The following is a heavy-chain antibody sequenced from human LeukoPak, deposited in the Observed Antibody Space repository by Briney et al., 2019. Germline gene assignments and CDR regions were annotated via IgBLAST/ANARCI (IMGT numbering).Heavy chain of an antibody. V-gene: IGHV4-61*02. CDR3: ARKGSSTWYTYWFDP. D-gene: IGHD6-13*01. CDR1: GGSISSGSYS. CDR2: IYSSGST. J-gene: IGHJ5*02. Sequence: SQTLSLTCTVSGGSISSGSYSWTWIRQPAGKGLEWIGRIYSSGSTNYNPSLKSRVTISVDMSKTEFSLKLSSVTAADTAVYYCARKGSSTWYTYWFDPWGQGTLVTVSS.